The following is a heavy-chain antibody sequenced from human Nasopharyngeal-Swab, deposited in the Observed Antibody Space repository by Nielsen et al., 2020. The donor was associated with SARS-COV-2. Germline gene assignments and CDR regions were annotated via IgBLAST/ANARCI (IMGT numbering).Heavy chain of an antibody. CDR2: INSDGSST. V-gene: IGHV3-74*01. J-gene: IGHJ4*02. Sequence: GGSLRLSCAASGFTFDDYGMSWVRQAPGKGLVWVSRINSDGSSTSYADSVKGRFTISRDNAKNTLYLQMNSLRAEDTAVYCCARGGSYSSSWYPTYWGQGTLVTVSS. CDR1: GFTFDDYG. D-gene: IGHD6-13*01. CDR3: ARGGSYSSSWYPTY.